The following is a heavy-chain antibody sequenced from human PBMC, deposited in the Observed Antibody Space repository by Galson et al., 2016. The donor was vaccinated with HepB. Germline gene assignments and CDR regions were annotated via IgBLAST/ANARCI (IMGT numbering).Heavy chain of an antibody. V-gene: IGHV3-7*03. CDR3: VEGLRWHDY. CDR1: EFSISTFN. Sequence: SLRLSCAGSEFSISTFNFNWLRQAPGKGLECVANINQAGSPKYYMDSVKGRFTISRDNAKNSLYLQMNSLRVEDTALYYCVEGLRWHDYWGQGTLVTVSS. D-gene: IGHD4-23*01. CDR2: INQAGSPK. J-gene: IGHJ4*02.